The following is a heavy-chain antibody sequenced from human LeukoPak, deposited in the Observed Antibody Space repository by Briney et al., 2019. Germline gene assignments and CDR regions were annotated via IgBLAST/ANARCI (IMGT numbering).Heavy chain of an antibody. J-gene: IGHJ6*02. V-gene: IGHV4-59*08. D-gene: IGHD3-10*01. CDR3: ATFPGNYGMDV. CDR2: IYYSGST. Sequence: SETLSLTCSVSGGSISSYYWSWIPQPPGKGLEWIGYIYYSGSTNYNPSLKSRVTISVDTSKNQSSLKLSSVTAADTAVYYCATFPGNYGMDVWGQGTTVTVSS. CDR1: GGSISSYY.